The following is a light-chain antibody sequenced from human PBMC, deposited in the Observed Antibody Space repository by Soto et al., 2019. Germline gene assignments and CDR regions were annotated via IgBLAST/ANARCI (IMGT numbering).Light chain of an antibody. CDR3: QQSFSTPRT. J-gene: IGKJ1*01. Sequence: DIQMTQSPSSLSASVGDGVAMSCLASQTINTYVNWYLQKPGKAPKLLIYAASSLHSGVPSRFSGSGSGTYFTLTISSLQPEDFATYYCQQSFSTPRTFGQGTKVDIK. CDR2: AAS. V-gene: IGKV1-39*01. CDR1: QTINTY.